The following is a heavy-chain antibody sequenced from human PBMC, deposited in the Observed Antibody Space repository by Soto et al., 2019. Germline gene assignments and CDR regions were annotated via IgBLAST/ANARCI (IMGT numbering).Heavy chain of an antibody. Sequence: SVKVSCKASGGTFSSYTISWVRQAPGQGLEWMGRIIPILGIANYAQKYQGRVTITADKSTSTANKELSSLRSKDTAVNYITRASTGTTTYYYYYYYMDVWGKGTTVTVSS. D-gene: IGHD1-1*01. J-gene: IGHJ6*03. V-gene: IGHV1-69*02. CDR1: GGTFSSYT. CDR3: TRASTGTTTYYYYYYYMDV. CDR2: IIPILGIA.